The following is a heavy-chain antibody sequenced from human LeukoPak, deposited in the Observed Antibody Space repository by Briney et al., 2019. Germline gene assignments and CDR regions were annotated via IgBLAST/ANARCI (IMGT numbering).Heavy chain of an antibody. J-gene: IGHJ4*02. CDR1: GFTFSRHG. D-gene: IGHD3-3*01. V-gene: IGHV3-30*03. Sequence: GGSLRLSCAPSGFTFSRHGMHWVRHAPGRGLEWVAIISNDGSRKYYAHSVEGRFTISRDNSKNTLYLQMDSLRAEDTAVYYCARDRAWNYFDYWGQGTLVTVSS. CDR3: ARDRAWNYFDY. CDR2: ISNDGSRK.